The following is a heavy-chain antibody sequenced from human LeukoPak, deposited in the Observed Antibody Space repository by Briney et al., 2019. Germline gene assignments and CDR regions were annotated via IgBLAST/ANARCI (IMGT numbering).Heavy chain of an antibody. V-gene: IGHV4-39*07. D-gene: IGHD6-6*01. CDR1: GGSISSSSYY. J-gene: IGHJ6*03. Sequence: SETLSLTCTVSGGSISSSSYYWGWIRQPPGKGLEWIGSIYYSGSTYYNPSLKSRVTMSVDTSKNQFSLKLSSVTAADTAVYYCAREDLDWIRVAARLDYYYYMDVWGKGTTVTVSS. CDR3: AREDLDWIRVAARLDYYYYMDV. CDR2: IYYSGST.